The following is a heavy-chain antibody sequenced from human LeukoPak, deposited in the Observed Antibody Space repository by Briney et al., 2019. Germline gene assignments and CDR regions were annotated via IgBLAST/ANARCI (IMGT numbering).Heavy chain of an antibody. V-gene: IGHV3-23*01. Sequence: GGSLRLSCAASGFTFSSYAMSWFRQAPGKGLEWVSAISGSGGSTYYADSVKGRFTISRDNSKNTLYLQMNSLRAEDTAVYYCAKDQYDILTGYYDYWGQGTLDTVSS. CDR1: GFTFSSYA. J-gene: IGHJ4*02. D-gene: IGHD3-9*01. CDR3: AKDQYDILTGYYDY. CDR2: ISGSGGST.